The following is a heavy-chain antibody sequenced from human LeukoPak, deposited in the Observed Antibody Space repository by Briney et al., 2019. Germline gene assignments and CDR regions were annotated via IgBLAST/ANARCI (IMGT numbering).Heavy chain of an antibody. J-gene: IGHJ4*02. V-gene: IGHV4-34*01. CDR3: ARGRVDDFWSGLFDY. CDR1: GGSFSGYY. CDR2: INHSGST. Sequence: PSETLSLTCADYGGSFSGYYWSWIRQPPGKGLKWIGEINHSGSTNYNPCLKSRVTISVDTSKNQFSLKLSSVTAADTAVYYCARGRVDDFWSGLFDYWGQGTLVTVSS. D-gene: IGHD3-3*01.